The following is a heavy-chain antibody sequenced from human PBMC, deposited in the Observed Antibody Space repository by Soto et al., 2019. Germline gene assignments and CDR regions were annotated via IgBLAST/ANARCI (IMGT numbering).Heavy chain of an antibody. J-gene: IGHJ5*02. CDR1: GYTFTSYG. D-gene: IGHD6-13*01. V-gene: IGHV1-18*01. CDR2: ISAYNGDT. CDR3: ATAEPRIAALFNWFDP. Sequence: EASVKVSCKASGYTFTSYGISWVRQAPGQGLEWMGWISAYNGDTNYAQKLQGRVTMTTDTSTSTAYMELRSLRSDDTAVYYCATAEPRIAALFNWFDPWGQGTLVTVSS.